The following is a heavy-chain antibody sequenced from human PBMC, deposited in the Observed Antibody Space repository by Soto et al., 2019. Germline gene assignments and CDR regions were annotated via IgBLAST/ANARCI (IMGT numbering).Heavy chain of an antibody. Sequence: GGSLRLSCAASGLTFSQYWMHWVRQAPGQGLVWVSRISDDGTITDYADSVKGRFTVSRDNARNTHSLQMNSLRSEYTAVYFCATAVDYDFWSGTTHYGMDVWGQGTTVTVSS. CDR1: GLTFSQYW. V-gene: IGHV3-74*01. CDR3: ATAVDYDFWSGTTHYGMDV. D-gene: IGHD3-3*01. CDR2: ISDDGTIT. J-gene: IGHJ6*02.